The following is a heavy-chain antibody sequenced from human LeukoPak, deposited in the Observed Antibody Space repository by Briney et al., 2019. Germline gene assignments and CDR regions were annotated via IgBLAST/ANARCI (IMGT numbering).Heavy chain of an antibody. V-gene: IGHV3-7*01. CDR1: GFIFRSFW. J-gene: IGHJ4*02. Sequence: GGSLRLSCVASGFIFRSFWMSWVRQAPGKGLEWVANINQDGSEKYYVDSVKGRFTISRDNAKNSLYLQMNSLRAEDTAVYHCATGRSCTTCYLPDYWGQGTLVTVSS. D-gene: IGHD2-2*01. CDR2: INQDGSEK. CDR3: ATGRSCTTCYLPDY.